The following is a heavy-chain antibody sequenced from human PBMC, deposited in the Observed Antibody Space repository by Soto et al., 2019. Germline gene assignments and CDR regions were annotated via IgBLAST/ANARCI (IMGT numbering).Heavy chain of an antibody. CDR2: IYYSGST. V-gene: IGHV4-59*01. Sequence: SETLSLTCTVSGGSISGYYWSWIRQPPGKGLEWIGYIYYSGSTNYNPSLKSRVTISVDTSKNQFSLKLSSVTAADTAVYYCARTGEGRDYYGMDVWGQGTTVTVSS. J-gene: IGHJ6*02. D-gene: IGHD3-10*01. CDR1: GGSISGYY. CDR3: ARTGEGRDYYGMDV.